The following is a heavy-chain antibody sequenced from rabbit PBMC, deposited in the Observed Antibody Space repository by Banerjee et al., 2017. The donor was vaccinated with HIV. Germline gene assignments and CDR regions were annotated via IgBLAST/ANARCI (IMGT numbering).Heavy chain of an antibody. D-gene: IGHD8-1*01. CDR1: GFSFSSSYY. CDR3: AKYTRTNYYTFNL. CDR2: IYAGSSGST. V-gene: IGHV1S45*01. J-gene: IGHJ4*01. Sequence: QEQLVESGGGLVQPEGSLTLTCTASGFSFSSSYYMCWVRQAPGKELEWIACIYAGSSGSTNYASWAKGRFTISKPSSTTVTLQMTSLTAADTATYFCAKYTRTNYYTFNLWGPGTLVTVS.